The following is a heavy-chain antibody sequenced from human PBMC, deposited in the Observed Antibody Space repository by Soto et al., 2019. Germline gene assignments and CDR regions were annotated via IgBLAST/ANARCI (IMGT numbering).Heavy chain of an antibody. CDR1: GFTFTSYA. CDR3: AKRRGAGGHFDY. CDR2: ISSGGST. D-gene: IGHD2-15*01. Sequence: GGSLRLSCAASGFTFTSYAMGWVRQAPGKGLEWVSVISSGGSTYYADSVRGRFTISRDNSKDTLSLQMNSLRAEDTAVYYCAKRRGAGGHFDYWGQGALVNVSS. V-gene: IGHV3-23*01. J-gene: IGHJ4*02.